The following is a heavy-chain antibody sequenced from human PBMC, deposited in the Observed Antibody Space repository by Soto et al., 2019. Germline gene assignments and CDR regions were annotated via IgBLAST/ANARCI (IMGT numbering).Heavy chain of an antibody. CDR1: DFTFSYYC. V-gene: IGHV3-74*03. CDR2: IHRDGSST. J-gene: IGHJ3*01. D-gene: IGHD1-26*01. CDR3: ARGDVGAFDP. Sequence: EVQLVESGGGLVQPGGSLRISCVASDFTFSYYCMHWVRQVPGKGLVWVSRIHRDGSSTTYAASIKGRFTISRDNAQNTLYLQTASLRVEDTAAYYCARGDVGAFDPWGQGTMVTVSS.